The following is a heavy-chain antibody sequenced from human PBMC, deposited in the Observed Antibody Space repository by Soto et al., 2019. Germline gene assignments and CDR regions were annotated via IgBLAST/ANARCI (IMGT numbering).Heavy chain of an antibody. CDR1: GFTFSNAW. Sequence: GGSLRLSCAASGFTFSNAWMNWVRQAPGKGLEWVGRIKSKTDGGTTDYAAPVKGRFTISRDDSKNTLYLQMNSLKTEDTAVYYCTTAHMIVVVINDYWGQGTLVTVSS. CDR3: TTAHMIVVVINDY. J-gene: IGHJ4*02. CDR2: IKSKTDGGTT. D-gene: IGHD3-22*01. V-gene: IGHV3-15*07.